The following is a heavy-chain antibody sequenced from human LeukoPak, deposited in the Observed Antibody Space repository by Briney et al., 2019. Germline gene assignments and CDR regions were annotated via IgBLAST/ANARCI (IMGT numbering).Heavy chain of an antibody. J-gene: IGHJ6*03. V-gene: IGHV4-39*01. CDR3: ARHSFYYYYYIDV. CDR2: VYYSGST. Sequence: SETLSLTCTVSGGSISSSAYYWGWIRQPPGKGLEWIGDVYYSGSTFYNPSLMSRVTISADTSMNQFSLKLSSVTAADTAVYYCARHSFYYYYYIDVWGKGTTVIVSS. CDR1: GGSISSSAYY.